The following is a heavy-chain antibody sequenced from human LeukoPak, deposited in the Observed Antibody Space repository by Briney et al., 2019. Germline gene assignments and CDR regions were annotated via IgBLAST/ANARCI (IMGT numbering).Heavy chain of an antibody. D-gene: IGHD3-10*01. V-gene: IGHV3-30-3*01. CDR3: ARGLIRSGNY. CDR2: ISYDGSNK. J-gene: IGHJ4*02. CDR1: GFTFSSYA. Sequence: PGGSLRLSCAASGFTFSSYAMHWVRQAPGKGLEWVAVISYDGSNKYYADSVKGRSTISRDNSKNTLYLQMNSLRAEDTAVYYCARGLIRSGNYWGQGTLVTVSS.